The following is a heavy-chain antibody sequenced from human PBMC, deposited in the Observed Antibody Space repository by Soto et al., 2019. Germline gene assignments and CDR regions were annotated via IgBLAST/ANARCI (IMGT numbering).Heavy chain of an antibody. CDR3: ARDGSSTRWLDWFDP. Sequence: SETLSLTCTVSGGSISSYYWSWIRQPAGKGLEWIGRIYTSGSTNYNPSLKSRVTMSVDTSKNQFSLKLSSVTAADTAVYYCARDGSSTRWLDWFDPWGPGTLVTVSS. J-gene: IGHJ5*02. V-gene: IGHV4-4*07. CDR1: GGSISSYY. CDR2: IYTSGST. D-gene: IGHD2-2*01.